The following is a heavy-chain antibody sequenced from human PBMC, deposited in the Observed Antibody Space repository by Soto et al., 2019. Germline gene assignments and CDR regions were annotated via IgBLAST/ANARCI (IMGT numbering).Heavy chain of an antibody. D-gene: IGHD3-9*01. CDR2: IYYRGST. CDR1: GGSITIGGYY. Sequence: TLSLTCTVSGGSITIGGYYWSWIRQLPGKGLEWIGYIYYRGSTYYNPSLKSRLSISLDSSVNQFSLKLRSVTAADTAVYYCARVTITAPRYFDYWGQGALVTVSS. V-gene: IGHV4-31*03. J-gene: IGHJ4*02. CDR3: ARVTITAPRYFDY.